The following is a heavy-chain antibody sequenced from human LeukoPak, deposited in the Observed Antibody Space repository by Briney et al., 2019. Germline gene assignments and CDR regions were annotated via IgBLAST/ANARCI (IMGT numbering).Heavy chain of an antibody. D-gene: IGHD6-6*01. CDR2: INPNSGGT. V-gene: IGHV1-2*02. CDR1: GYTFTGYY. CDR3: ARDRVAARPGDY. J-gene: IGHJ4*02. Sequence: RASVKVSCKASGYTFTGYYMHWVRQAPGQGLEWMGWINPNSGGTNYAQKFQGRVTMTRDTSIGTAYMELSRLRSDDTAVYYCARDRVAARPGDYWGQGTLVTVSS.